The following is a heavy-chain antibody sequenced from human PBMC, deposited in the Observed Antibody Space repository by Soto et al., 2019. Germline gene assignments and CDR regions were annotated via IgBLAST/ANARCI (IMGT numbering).Heavy chain of an antibody. CDR1: GFTFSSYA. J-gene: IGHJ6*03. CDR2: ISGSGGST. D-gene: IGHD2-2*01. V-gene: IGHV3-23*01. Sequence: GGSLRLSCAASGFTFSSYAMSWVRQAPGKGLEWVSAISGSGGSTYYADSVKGRFTISRDNSKKTLYLQMNSLRAEDTAVYYCAKGLPSVVVYYYMDVWGKGTTVTVSS. CDR3: AKGLPSVVVYYYMDV.